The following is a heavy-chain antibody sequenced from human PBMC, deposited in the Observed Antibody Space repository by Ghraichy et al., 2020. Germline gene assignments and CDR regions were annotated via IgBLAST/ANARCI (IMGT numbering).Heavy chain of an antibody. J-gene: IGHJ5*02. CDR2: INHSGST. CDR3: ARGGWFGTRFDP. D-gene: IGHD3-10*01. V-gene: IGHV4-34*01. CDR1: GGSFSGYY. Sequence: SETLSLTCAVYGGSFSGYYWSWIRQPPGKGLEWIGEINHSGSTNYNPSLKSRVTISVDTSKNQFSLKLSSVTAADTAVYYCARGGWFGTRFDPWGQGTLVTVSS.